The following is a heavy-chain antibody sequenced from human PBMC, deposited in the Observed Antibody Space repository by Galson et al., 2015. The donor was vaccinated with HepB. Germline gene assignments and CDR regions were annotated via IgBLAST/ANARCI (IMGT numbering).Heavy chain of an antibody. CDR2: IWYDGTYT. V-gene: IGHV3-33*03. CDR1: GFTFSRFG. J-gene: IGHJ2*01. CDR3: AKGFGGDSFWYFDL. D-gene: IGHD2-21*02. Sequence: SLRLSCAASGFTFSRFGMHWVRQAPRKGLEWVAVIWYDGTYTHYTDSVKGRFTLSTDNSKNTVDLQMNSLRADDTAVYYCAKGFGGDSFWYFDLWGRGTRVTVSS.